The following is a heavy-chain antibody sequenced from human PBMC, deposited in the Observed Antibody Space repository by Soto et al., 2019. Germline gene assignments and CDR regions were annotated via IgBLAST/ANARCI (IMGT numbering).Heavy chain of an antibody. Sequence: GGSLRLSCAASGFTFSSYAMNWVRQAPGKGLEWVSSITGSGGNTYYADSVRGRLTISSDNSKKTLFLQMNSLRVEDTAVYYCVKGDNGGPPAWFHHWGQGTLVTVSS. J-gene: IGHJ5*02. CDR2: ITGSGGNT. CDR3: VKGDNGGPPAWFHH. CDR1: GFTFSSYA. D-gene: IGHD2-8*01. V-gene: IGHV3-23*01.